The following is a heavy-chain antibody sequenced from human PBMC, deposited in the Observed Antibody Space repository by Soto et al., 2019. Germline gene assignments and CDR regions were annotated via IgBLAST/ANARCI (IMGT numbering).Heavy chain of an antibody. D-gene: IGHD2-21*01. CDR2: IYPGDSDT. Sequence: PWESLKISCKGSGYSFTTYWIGWVRQMPGKGLEWMGIIYPGDSDTTYSPSFQGQVTISADKSISTAYLQWHSLKASDTAIYYCARYARGESCLYCGMDVWPQGTTVSVP. CDR3: ARYARGESCLYCGMDV. V-gene: IGHV5-51*01. J-gene: IGHJ6*02. CDR1: GYSFTTYW.